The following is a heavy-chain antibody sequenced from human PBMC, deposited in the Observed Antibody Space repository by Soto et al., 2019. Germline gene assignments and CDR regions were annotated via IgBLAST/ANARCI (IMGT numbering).Heavy chain of an antibody. J-gene: IGHJ6*02. D-gene: IGHD3-22*01. V-gene: IGHV3-30-3*01. CDR3: ARDAYYYYSSGYYGPYYYDGMYV. Sequence: QVQLVESGGGVVQPGRSLRLSCAASGFTFSSYAMHWVRQAPGKGLEWVAVISYDGSNKYYADSVKGRFTISRDNSKNSLYLQMNSLRAQDTAVYYCARDAYYYYSSGYYGPYYYDGMYVWCQGTTVTVSS. CDR1: GFTFSSYA. CDR2: ISYDGSNK.